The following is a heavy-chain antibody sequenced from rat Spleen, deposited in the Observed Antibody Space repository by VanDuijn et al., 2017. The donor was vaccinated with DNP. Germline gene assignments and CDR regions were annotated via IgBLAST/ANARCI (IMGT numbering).Heavy chain of an antibody. V-gene: IGHV5S13*01. CDR3: ARGGRSYFDY. D-gene: IGHD1-11*01. CDR2: ISTSGGST. J-gene: IGHJ2*01. CDR1: GFTFSNYG. Sequence: EVQLVESGGGLVQPGRSLKLSCAASGFTFSNYGMAWVRQAPKKGLEWVATISTSGGSTYYRDSIKGRFTVSRDNAKSSLYLQMDSLRSEDTATYYCARGGRSYFDYWGQGVMVTVSS.